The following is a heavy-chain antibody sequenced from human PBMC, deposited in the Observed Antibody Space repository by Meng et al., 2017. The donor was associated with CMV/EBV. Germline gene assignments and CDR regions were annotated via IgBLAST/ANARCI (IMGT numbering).Heavy chain of an antibody. CDR1: GYTFTGYY. Sequence: ASVKVSCKASGYTFTGYYMHWVRQAPGQGLEWMGWINPDSGGTNYAQKFQGRVTMTRDTSISTAYMELSRLRSDDMAVYYCARAWDENIVLMVYASFDPWGQGTLVTVSS. D-gene: IGHD2-8*01. J-gene: IGHJ5*02. V-gene: IGHV1-2*02. CDR3: ARAWDENIVLMVYASFDP. CDR2: INPDSGGT.